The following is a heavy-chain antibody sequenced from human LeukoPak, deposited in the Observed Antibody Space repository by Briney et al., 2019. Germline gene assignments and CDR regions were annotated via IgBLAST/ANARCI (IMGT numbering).Heavy chain of an antibody. CDR3: VTVRSSTSCYTCFDY. V-gene: IGHV1-69-2*01. CDR1: GYTFTDYY. Sequence: ASVKVSCEVSGYTFTDYYMQGVQQARGKGREWMGLVDPEDGETIYAEKFQGRVAITADPPTDTAYMELSSLRSEDTAVYYCVTVRSSTSCYTCFDYWGQGTLVTVSS. CDR2: VDPEDGET. J-gene: IGHJ4*02. D-gene: IGHD2-2*02.